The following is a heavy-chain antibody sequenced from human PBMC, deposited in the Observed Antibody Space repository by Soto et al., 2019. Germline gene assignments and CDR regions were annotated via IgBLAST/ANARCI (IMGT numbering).Heavy chain of an antibody. V-gene: IGHV3-30*18. CDR3: AKLQVDIVATISYDAFDI. Sequence: GGSLRLSCAVSGFTFSSYGMHWVRQAPGKGLEWVAVISYDGSNKYYADSVKGRFTISRDNSKNTLYLQMNSLRAEDTAVYYCAKLQVDIVATISYDAFDIWGQGTMVTVSS. CDR1: GFTFSSYG. D-gene: IGHD5-12*01. J-gene: IGHJ3*02. CDR2: ISYDGSNK.